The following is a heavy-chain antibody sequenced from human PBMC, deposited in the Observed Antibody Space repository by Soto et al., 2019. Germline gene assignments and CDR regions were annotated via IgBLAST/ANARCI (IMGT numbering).Heavy chain of an antibody. V-gene: IGHV1-8*02. J-gene: IGHJ3*02. CDR2: INPNSGNT. D-gene: IGHD3-10*01. Sequence: ASVKVSCKASGGTFSSYAISWVRQAPGQGLEWMGWINPNSGNTDYAQKFQGRVTMTRNTSISTAYMELSSLRSEDTAVYYCARPMVRGTGPDAFDIWGQGTMVTVS. CDR3: ARPMVRGTGPDAFDI. CDR1: GGTFSSYA.